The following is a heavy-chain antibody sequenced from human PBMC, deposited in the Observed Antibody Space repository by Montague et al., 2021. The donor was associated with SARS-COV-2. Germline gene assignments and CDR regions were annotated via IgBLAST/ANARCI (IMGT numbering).Heavy chain of an antibody. J-gene: IGHJ3*02. CDR1: GGSISSGD. V-gene: IGHV4-59*01. CDR2: SYYNRST. CDR3: ARGRNGRDACDI. D-gene: IGHD2-8*01. Sequence: SETLSLTCTVSGGSISSGDYCWMRQPPPKGLEWIGYSYYNRSTSYNPSLNRRVTISLDASKTQFSLKLNSVTAAAAAVYFCARGRNGRDACDIWGQGTMVTVSS.